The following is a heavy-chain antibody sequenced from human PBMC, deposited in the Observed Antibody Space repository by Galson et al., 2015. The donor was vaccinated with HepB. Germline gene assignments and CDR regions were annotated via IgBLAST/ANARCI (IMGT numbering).Heavy chain of an antibody. CDR1: GFTFSSYS. CDR2: ISSSSSYI. D-gene: IGHD6-13*01. J-gene: IGHJ6*02. V-gene: IGHV3-21*01. Sequence: SLRLSCAASGFTFSSYSMNWVRQAPGKGLEWVSSISSSSSYIYYADSVKGRFTISRDNAKNSLYLQMNSLRAEDTAVYYCARGSAAGFYYYYGMDVWGQGTTVTVSS. CDR3: ARGSAAGFYYYYGMDV.